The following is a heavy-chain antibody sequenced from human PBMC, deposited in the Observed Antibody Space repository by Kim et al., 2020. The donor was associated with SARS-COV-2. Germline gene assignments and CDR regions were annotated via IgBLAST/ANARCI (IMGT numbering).Heavy chain of an antibody. CDR1: GFTFSNYA. CDR2: ISGGGTTT. V-gene: IGHV3-23*01. D-gene: IGHD1-26*01. J-gene: IGHJ4*02. Sequence: GGSLRLSCAASGFTFSNYAMSWVRQAPGKGLQWVSAISGGGTTTHYADSVKGRFTISRDNSKNTLYLQMNSLRAEDTAVYYCAKDAWELPREFDYWGQGTLVTVSS. CDR3: AKDAWELPREFDY.